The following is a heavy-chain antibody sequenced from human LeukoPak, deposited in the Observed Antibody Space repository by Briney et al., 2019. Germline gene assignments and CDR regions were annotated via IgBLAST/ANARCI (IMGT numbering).Heavy chain of an antibody. V-gene: IGHV3-30*02. CDR1: GFTFSSYG. D-gene: IGHD2-2*01. Sequence: GGSLRLSCAASGFTFSSYGMHWVRQAPGKGLEWVAFIRYDGSNKYYADSVKGRFTISRDNSKNTLYLQMNSLRAEDTAVYYCAKRGDIVVVPAATYFDYWGQGTLVTVSS. CDR2: IRYDGSNK. CDR3: AKRGDIVVVPAATYFDY. J-gene: IGHJ4*02.